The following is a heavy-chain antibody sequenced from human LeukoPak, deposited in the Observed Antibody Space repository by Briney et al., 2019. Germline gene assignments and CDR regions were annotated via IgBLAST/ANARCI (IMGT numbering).Heavy chain of an antibody. CDR2: IYTSGST. V-gene: IGHV4-61*02. D-gene: IGHD3-16*01. CDR3: ARGRSPPLRLGELSD. Sequence: PSESLSLACTVSGNSISSGDYYWGWIRQPAGKGLEWLGRIYTSGSTTYNPSLKSRVTISVATSKNQFSLKLSSVTAADTAVYYCARGRSPPLRLGELSDWGQGTLVTVSS. J-gene: IGHJ4*02. CDR1: GNSISSGDYY.